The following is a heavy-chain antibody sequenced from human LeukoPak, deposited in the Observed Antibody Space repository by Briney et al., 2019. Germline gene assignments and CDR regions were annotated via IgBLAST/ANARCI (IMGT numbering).Heavy chain of an antibody. D-gene: IGHD6-19*01. CDR2: INPNSGGT. Sequence: ASVKVSCKASGYTFTGYYMHWVRQAPGQGLEWMGWINPNSGGTNYAQKFQGRVTMTRDTSISTAYMELSRLRSDDTAVYYCAREPRIAVAGSWFDYWGQGTLVTVSS. J-gene: IGHJ4*02. V-gene: IGHV1-2*02. CDR3: AREPRIAVAGSWFDY. CDR1: GYTFTGYY.